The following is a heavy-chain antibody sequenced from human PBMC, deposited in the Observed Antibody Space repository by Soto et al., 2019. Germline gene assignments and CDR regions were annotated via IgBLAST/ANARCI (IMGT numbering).Heavy chain of an antibody. CDR2: LSSDGGST. V-gene: IGHV3-64D*06. CDR3: VKDRYVDY. Sequence: GGSLRLSCSVLGFTFSSYAMHWVRQAPGKGLQYVSSLSSDGGSTYYADSVKGRFTTSRDNSKNTLYLQMASLRVEDTAVYYCVKDRYVDYWGQGTLVTVSS. CDR1: GFTFSSYA. J-gene: IGHJ4*02.